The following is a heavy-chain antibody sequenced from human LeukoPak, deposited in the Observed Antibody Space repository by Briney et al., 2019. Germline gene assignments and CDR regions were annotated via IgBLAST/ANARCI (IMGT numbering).Heavy chain of an antibody. Sequence: SETLSLTCTVSGGSISSSSYYWGWIRQPPGKGLEWIGSIYYSGSTYYNPPLKSRVTISVDTSKNQFSLKLSSVTAADTAVYYCAREYSSPSKFDYWGQGTLVTVSS. CDR3: AREYSSPSKFDY. J-gene: IGHJ4*02. V-gene: IGHV4-39*02. CDR2: IYYSGST. D-gene: IGHD6-6*01. CDR1: GGSISSSSYY.